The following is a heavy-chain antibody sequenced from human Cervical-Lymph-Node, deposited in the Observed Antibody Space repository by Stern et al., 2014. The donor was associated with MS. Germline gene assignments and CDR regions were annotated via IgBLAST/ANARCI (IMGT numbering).Heavy chain of an antibody. Sequence: QVQLVESGGGVVQPGRSLRLSCAASGFTFSSYGMHWVRQAPGKGLEWVAVIWYDGSNKYYADSVKGRFTISRDNSKNTLYLQMNSLRAEDTAVYYCARDGPPYRRAPNLPDYWGQGTLVTVSS. CDR3: ARDGPPYRRAPNLPDY. J-gene: IGHJ4*02. CDR1: GFTFSSYG. CDR2: IWYDGSNK. D-gene: IGHD1-26*01. V-gene: IGHV3-33*01.